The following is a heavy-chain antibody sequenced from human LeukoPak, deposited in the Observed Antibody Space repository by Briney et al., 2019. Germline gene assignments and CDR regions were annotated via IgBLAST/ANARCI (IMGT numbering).Heavy chain of an antibody. Sequence: PSETPSLTCTVSGDSISSYYWSWIRQPPDKGPEWIGYIYYSGSTNYNPSLKSRVTISVDTSKNQFSLKLSSVTAADTAVYYCARGKNPLEVSLGYWGQGTLVTISS. D-gene: IGHD1-1*01. CDR1: GDSISSYY. V-gene: IGHV4-59*01. CDR3: ARGKNPLEVSLGY. J-gene: IGHJ4*02. CDR2: IYYSGST.